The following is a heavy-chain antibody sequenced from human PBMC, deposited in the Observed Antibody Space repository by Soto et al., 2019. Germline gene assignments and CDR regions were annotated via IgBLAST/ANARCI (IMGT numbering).Heavy chain of an antibody. CDR3: ARGGLGSYLLDS. V-gene: IGHV3-74*01. Sequence: EVQLVESGGGLVQPGRSLRLSCAASGFSFSSYWIHWVRQPPGKGLEWVSRIKGDEYTMDYADSVRSRFTISRDNAKNTVYLQMNSLRVEETAVYYCARGGLGSYLLDSWGQGTLVTVSS. CDR1: GFSFSSYW. D-gene: IGHD3-10*01. CDR2: IKGDEYTM. J-gene: IGHJ4*02.